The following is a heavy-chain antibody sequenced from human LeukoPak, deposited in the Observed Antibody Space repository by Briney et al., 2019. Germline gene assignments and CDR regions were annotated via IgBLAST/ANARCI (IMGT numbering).Heavy chain of an antibody. V-gene: IGHV5-51*01. D-gene: IGHD1-26*01. CDR1: GYSFASYW. CDR2: IYPGDYDT. CDR3: ARPKRSASRRDAFDI. Sequence: GESLKISCKGSGYSFASYWIGWVRQMPGKGLEWMGIIYPGDYDTRYSPSFQGQVTLSADKSISTAYLQWSSLKASDTAMYYCARPKRSASRRDAFDIWGQGTMVTVSS. J-gene: IGHJ3*02.